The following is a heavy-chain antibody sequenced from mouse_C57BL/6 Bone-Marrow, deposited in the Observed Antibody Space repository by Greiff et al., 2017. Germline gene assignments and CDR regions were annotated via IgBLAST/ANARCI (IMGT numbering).Heavy chain of an antibody. D-gene: IGHD1-1*01. J-gene: IGHJ4*01. CDR1: GYTFTSYG. Sequence: QVQLKESGAELARPGASVKLSCKASGYTFTSYGISWVKQRTGQGLEWIGEIYPRSGNTYYNEQFKGKATLTADKSSSTAYMELRSLTAEDSAVYFCATPYYGSSLYAMDYWGQGTSVTVSA. CDR3: ATPYYGSSLYAMDY. CDR2: IYPRSGNT. V-gene: IGHV1-81*01.